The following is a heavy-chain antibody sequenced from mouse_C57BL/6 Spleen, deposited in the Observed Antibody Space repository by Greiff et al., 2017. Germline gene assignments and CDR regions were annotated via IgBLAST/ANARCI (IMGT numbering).Heavy chain of an antibody. CDR1: GYTFTSYW. CDR2: IDPSDSYA. CDR3: ARERCAY. V-gene: IGHV1-50*01. J-gene: IGHJ3*01. Sequence: QVQLQQPGAELVKPGASVKLSCKASGYTFTSYWMQWVKQRPGKGLEWIGEIDPSDSYANYNQKFKGKATLAVDTSSSTAYMQLSSLTSEDSADYYCARERCAYWGQGTLVTVSA.